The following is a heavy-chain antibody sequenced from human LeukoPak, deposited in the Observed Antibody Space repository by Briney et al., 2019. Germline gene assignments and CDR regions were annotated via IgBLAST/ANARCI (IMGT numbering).Heavy chain of an antibody. J-gene: IGHJ4*02. D-gene: IGHD3-22*01. CDR3: ARTESPAYYYDSSGYSRYFDY. CDR2: IIPIFGTA. V-gene: IGHV1-69*05. Sequence: ASVKVSCKASGGTFISYAISWVRQAPGQGLEWMGGIIPIFGTANYAQKFQGRVTMTRETSISTAYMELRRMRSDDTAVYYCARTESPAYYYDSSGYSRYFDYWGQGTLVTVSS. CDR1: GGTFISYA.